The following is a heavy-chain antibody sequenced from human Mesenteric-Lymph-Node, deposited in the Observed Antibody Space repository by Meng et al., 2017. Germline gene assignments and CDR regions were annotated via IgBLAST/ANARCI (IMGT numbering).Heavy chain of an antibody. J-gene: IGHJ6*02. V-gene: IGHV3-15*01. CDR3: TTDPFMVTYYYYGMDV. D-gene: IGHD2-21*02. Sequence: GGSLRLSCAASGFTFSNAWMSWVRQAPGKGLEWVGRIKSKTDGGTTDYAAPVKGRFTISRDDSKNTLYLQMNSLKTEDTAVYYCTTDPFMVTYYYYGMDVWGQGTAVTVSS. CDR2: IKSKTDGGTT. CDR1: GFTFSNAW.